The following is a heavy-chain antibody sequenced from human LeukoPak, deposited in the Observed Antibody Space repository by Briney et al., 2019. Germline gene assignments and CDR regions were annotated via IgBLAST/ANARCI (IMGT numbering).Heavy chain of an antibody. CDR2: IYPRDGST. J-gene: IGHJ4*02. CDR3: ARDQEGFDY. V-gene: IGHV1-46*01. CDR1: GYTFTSNC. Sequence: ASVKVSCKASGYTFTSNCIHWVRQAPGQGLEWMGMIYPRDGSTSYAQKFQGRVTVTRDTSTSTVHMELSGLRSEDTAVYYCARDQEGFDYWGQGTLVIVSS.